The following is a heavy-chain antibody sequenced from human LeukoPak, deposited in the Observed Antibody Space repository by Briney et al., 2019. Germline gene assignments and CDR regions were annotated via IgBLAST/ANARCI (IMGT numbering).Heavy chain of an antibody. Sequence: PSQTLSLTCTVSGGSISSGGYYWRWIRQPPGKGLEWIGYIYYSGSTNYNPSLKSRVTISVDTSKNQFSLKLSSVTAADTAVYYCARVTYYYDSSGYYTYYFDYWGQGTLVTVSS. CDR1: GGSISSGGYY. CDR3: ARVTYYYDSSGYYTYYFDY. CDR2: IYYSGST. J-gene: IGHJ4*02. V-gene: IGHV4-61*08. D-gene: IGHD3-22*01.